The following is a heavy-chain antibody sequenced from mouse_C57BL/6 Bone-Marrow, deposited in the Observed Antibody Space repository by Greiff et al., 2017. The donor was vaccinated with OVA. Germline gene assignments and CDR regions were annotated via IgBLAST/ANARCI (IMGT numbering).Heavy chain of an antibody. J-gene: IGHJ2*01. CDR3: ARGAY. CDR1: GYAFSNYG. V-gene: IGHV1-80*01. Sequence: LVASGAELVKPGASVKISCKASGYAFSNYGMNWVKQRHGKGREWIGQIYPGDGDINYNGKFKGKATLTADKSSSTAYMQFSSLTSEDSAVYFCARGAYWGQGTTLTVSS. CDR2: IYPGDGDI.